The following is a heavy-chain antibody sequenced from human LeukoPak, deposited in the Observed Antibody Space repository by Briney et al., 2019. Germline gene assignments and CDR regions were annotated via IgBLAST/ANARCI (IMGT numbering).Heavy chain of an antibody. J-gene: IGHJ5*02. D-gene: IGHD2-21*01. Sequence: GSSVTVSCKASGYTFTSYYMHWVRQAPGQGLEWMGIINPSGGSTSYAQKFQGRVTMTRDTSTSTVYMELSSLRSEDTAVYYCAGSDVGPPNWFDPWGQGTLVTVSS. CDR1: GYTFTSYY. CDR2: INPSGGST. V-gene: IGHV1-46*01. CDR3: AGSDVGPPNWFDP.